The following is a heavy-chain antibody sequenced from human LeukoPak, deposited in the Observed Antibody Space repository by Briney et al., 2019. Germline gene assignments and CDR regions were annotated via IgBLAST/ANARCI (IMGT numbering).Heavy chain of an antibody. J-gene: IGHJ4*02. CDR2: IYPDDAET. CDR1: GSSSATSW. CDR3: ATPYPREYCSTTPCYFNY. V-gene: IGHV5-51*01. Sequence: GGTPQITRQDAGSSSATSWIGCVRQVTGKGRGGMATIYPDDAETRYSPSFQGQVTIAADKSISTAYLQWSSLKASDTAMYYCATPYPREYCSTTPCYFNYWGQGTLVTVSS. D-gene: IGHD2-2*01.